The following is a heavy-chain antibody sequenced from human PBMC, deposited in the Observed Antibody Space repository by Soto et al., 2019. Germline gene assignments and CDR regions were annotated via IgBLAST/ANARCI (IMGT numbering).Heavy chain of an antibody. J-gene: IGHJ3*02. CDR3: ARGYYYDSSGFPDAFDI. CDR2: INHSGST. D-gene: IGHD3-22*01. Sequence: SETLSLTCAVYGGSGGSFSGYYWSWIRQPPGKGLEWIGEINHSGSTYYNPSLKSRVTISVDRSKNQFSLKLSSVTAADTAVYYCARGYYYDSSGFPDAFDIWGQGTMVTVSS. V-gene: IGHV4-34*01. CDR1: GGSGGSFSGYY.